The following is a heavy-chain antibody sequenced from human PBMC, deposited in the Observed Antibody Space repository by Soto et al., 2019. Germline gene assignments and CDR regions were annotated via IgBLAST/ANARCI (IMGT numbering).Heavy chain of an antibody. CDR1: GGSFSGYY. Sequence: SETLSLTCAVYGGSFSGYYWSWIRQPPGKGLEWIGEINHSGSTNYNPSLKSRVTISVDTSKNQFSLKLSSVTAADTAVYYCARGRSRDDAFDIWGQGTMVTVSS. V-gene: IGHV4-34*01. J-gene: IGHJ3*02. CDR2: INHSGST. CDR3: ARGRSRDDAFDI.